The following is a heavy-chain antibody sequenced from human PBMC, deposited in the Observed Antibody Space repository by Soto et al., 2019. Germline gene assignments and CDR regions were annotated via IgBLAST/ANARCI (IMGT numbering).Heavy chain of an antibody. CDR3: AKDISEVPAAQGGFDY. CDR2: ISWNSGSI. V-gene: IGHV3-9*01. Sequence: PXGSLRLSCAASGFTFDDYAMHWVRQAPGKGLEWVSGISWNSGSIGYADSVKGRLTISRDNAKNSLYLQMNSLRAEDTALYYCAKDISEVPAAQGGFDYWGQGTLVTVSS. CDR1: GFTFDDYA. J-gene: IGHJ4*02. D-gene: IGHD2-2*01.